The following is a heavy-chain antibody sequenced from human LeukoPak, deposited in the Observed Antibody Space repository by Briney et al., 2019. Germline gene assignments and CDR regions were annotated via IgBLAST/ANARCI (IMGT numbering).Heavy chain of an antibody. CDR2: LYKGGDT. CDR3: ARGLAPTAVGFYAFDI. J-gene: IGHJ3*02. CDR1: GASVGSFY. Sequence: MASETLSLTCSVSGASVGSFYWSWIRQPAGKGLEWIGRLYKGGDTNYSPSLRSRVTVSADTAKNQFSLIVSSVTAADTAMYYCARGLAPTAVGFYAFDIWGHGTMVTVSS. V-gene: IGHV4-4*07. D-gene: IGHD3-3*02.